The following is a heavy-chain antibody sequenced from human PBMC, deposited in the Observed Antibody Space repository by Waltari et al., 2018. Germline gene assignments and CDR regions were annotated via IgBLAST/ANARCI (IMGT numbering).Heavy chain of an antibody. J-gene: IGHJ3*01. Sequence: EVGESGGGFAQAGGSLRLSWAGSGFRFSNYWMTLVSQAPGKVLEWLATITGDGVVEYYLDSVQGRFPISRDNAKNSLYLQMNRLRVEDTAVYYCARDSSPGFDTTWYDALDSWGQGTLVTVSS. CDR1: GFRFSNYW. D-gene: IGHD3-9*01. CDR2: ITGDGVVE. CDR3: ARDSSPGFDTTWYDALDS. V-gene: IGHV3-7*01.